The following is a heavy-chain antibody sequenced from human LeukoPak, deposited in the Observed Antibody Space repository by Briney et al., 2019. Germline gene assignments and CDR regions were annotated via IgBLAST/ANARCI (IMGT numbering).Heavy chain of an antibody. CDR3: ARLSSYYYYYMDV. J-gene: IGHJ6*03. Sequence: GESLKISCKGSGYRLTSYWVGWVRQKPGKGLEWMGIIYPGDSDTRYSPSFQGQVTISADKSISTAYLQWSSLKASDTAMYYCARLSSYYYYYMDVWGKRTTVTVSS. CDR1: GYRLTSYW. CDR2: IYPGDSDT. V-gene: IGHV5-51*01.